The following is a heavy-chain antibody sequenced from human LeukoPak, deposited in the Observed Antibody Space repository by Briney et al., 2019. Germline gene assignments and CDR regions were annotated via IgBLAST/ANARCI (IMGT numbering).Heavy chain of an antibody. CDR3: AKGPWGSVDY. D-gene: IGHD7-27*01. V-gene: IGHV4-34*01. CDR1: GGSFSGYY. Sequence: SETLSLTCAVYGGSFSGYYWSWIRQPPGKGLEWIGEINHSGSTNYNPSLKSRVTISVDTSKSQFSLKLSSVTAADTAVYYCAKGPWGSVDYWGQGTLVTVSS. J-gene: IGHJ4*02. CDR2: INHSGST.